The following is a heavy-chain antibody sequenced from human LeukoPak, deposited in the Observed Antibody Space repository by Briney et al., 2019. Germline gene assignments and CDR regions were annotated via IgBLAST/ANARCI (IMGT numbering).Heavy chain of an antibody. CDR2: ISSSSSTI. D-gene: IGHD3-10*01. CDR3: AREGAGGSGDAFDI. Sequence: GGSLRLSCAASGFTFSSYSMNWVRQAPGKGLEWVSYISSSSSTIYYTDSVKGRFTISRDNAKNSLYLQMNSLRAEDTAVYYCAREGAGGSGDAFDIWGQGTMVTVSS. V-gene: IGHV3-48*04. CDR1: GFTFSSYS. J-gene: IGHJ3*02.